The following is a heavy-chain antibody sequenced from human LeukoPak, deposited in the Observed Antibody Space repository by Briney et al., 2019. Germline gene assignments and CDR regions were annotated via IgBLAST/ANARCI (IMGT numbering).Heavy chain of an antibody. Sequence: PGGSLRLSCAASGFTFSSYSMNWVRQAPGKGLELVSSISSSSSYIYYADSVKGRFTISRDNAKNSLYLQMNSLRAEDTAVYYCAREGGTMVRGVIIAPNTDYWGQGTLVTVSS. CDR3: AREGGTMVRGVIIAPNTDY. V-gene: IGHV3-21*01. CDR2: ISSSSSYI. CDR1: GFTFSSYS. D-gene: IGHD3-10*01. J-gene: IGHJ4*02.